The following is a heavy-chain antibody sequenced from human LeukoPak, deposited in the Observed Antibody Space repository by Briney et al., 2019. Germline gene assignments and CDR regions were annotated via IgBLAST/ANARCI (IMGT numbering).Heavy chain of an antibody. D-gene: IGHD4-11*01. CDR2: LNPDSGNT. V-gene: IGHV1-8*01. Sequence: VASVKVSCKASGYPFTTYDINWVRQAPGQGLEWMGWLNPDSGNTGYAQKFQGRVTMTRDTSINTVYMELRSLRSEDTAVYYCARWWWGRDYNKYENWFDPWGQGTLVTVSS. CDR1: GYPFTTYD. CDR3: ARWWWGRDYNKYENWFDP. J-gene: IGHJ5*02.